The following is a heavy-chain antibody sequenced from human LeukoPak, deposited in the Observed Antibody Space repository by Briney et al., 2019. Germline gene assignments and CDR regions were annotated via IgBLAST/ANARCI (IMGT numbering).Heavy chain of an antibody. CDR3: ARYYYDSSGYYYNSLYYFDY. CDR2: IYPGDSDT. J-gene: IGHJ4*02. D-gene: IGHD3-22*01. CDR1: GYSFTSYW. Sequence: GESLKISCKGSGYSFTSYWIGWVRQMPGKGLEWMGIIYPGDSDTRYSPSFQGQVTISADESISTAYLQWSSLKASDTAMYYCARYYYDSSGYYYNSLYYFDYWGQGTLVTVSS. V-gene: IGHV5-51*01.